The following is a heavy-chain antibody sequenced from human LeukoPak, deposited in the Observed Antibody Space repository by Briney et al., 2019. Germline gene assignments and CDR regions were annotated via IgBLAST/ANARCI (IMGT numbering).Heavy chain of an antibody. CDR2: IRYDGSNK. Sequence: GGSLRLSCAASGFTFSSYGMHWVRQAPGKGLEWVAFIRYDGSNKYYADSVKGRFTISRDNSKNTLYLQMNSLRAEDTAVHYCAKHGMTPLDYWGQGTLVTVSS. J-gene: IGHJ4*02. CDR3: AKHGMTPLDY. V-gene: IGHV3-30*02. D-gene: IGHD1-1*01. CDR1: GFTFSSYG.